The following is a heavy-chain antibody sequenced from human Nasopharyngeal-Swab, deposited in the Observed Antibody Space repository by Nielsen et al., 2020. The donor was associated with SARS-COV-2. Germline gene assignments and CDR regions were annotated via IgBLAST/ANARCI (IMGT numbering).Heavy chain of an antibody. D-gene: IGHD3-22*01. V-gene: IGHV4-30-4*01. CDR2: IYYSGST. CDR1: GGSISSGDYY. Sequence: LRLSCTVSGGSISSGDYYWSWIRQPTGKGLEWIGYIYYSGSTYYNPSLKSPVTISVDTSKNQFSLKLSSVTDADTAVYYCAREQYYYDSSGYYGPTGVDYWGQGTLVTVSS. CDR3: AREQYYYDSSGYYGPTGVDY. J-gene: IGHJ4*02.